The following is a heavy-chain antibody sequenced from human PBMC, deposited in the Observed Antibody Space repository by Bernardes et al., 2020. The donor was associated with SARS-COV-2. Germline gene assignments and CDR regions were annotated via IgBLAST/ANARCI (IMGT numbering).Heavy chain of an antibody. D-gene: IGHD6-19*01. CDR2: ICYDGSNK. CDR3: ARDLGRIAVAGYYYYYYGMDV. CDR1: GFTFSSYG. V-gene: IGHV3-33*01. Sequence: GGSLRLSCAASGFTFSSYGMHWVRQAPGKGLEWVAVICYDGSNKYYADSVKGRFTISRDNSKNTLYLQMNSLRAEDTAVYYSARDLGRIAVAGYYYYYYGMDVWGQWTTVTVS. J-gene: IGHJ6*01.